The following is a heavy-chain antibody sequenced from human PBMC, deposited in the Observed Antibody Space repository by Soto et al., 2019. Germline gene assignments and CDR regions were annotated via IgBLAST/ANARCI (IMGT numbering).Heavy chain of an antibody. CDR3: ARGVGMAHFDY. D-gene: IGHD2-2*01. J-gene: IGHJ4*02. V-gene: IGHV3-64D*06. Sequence: GGSLRLSCSASGFTFSSYAMHWVRQAPGKGLEYVSAISSNGGSTYYADSVKGRFTISRDNSKNTLYLQMSSLRAEDTAVYYCARGVGMAHFDYWGQGTLVTVSS. CDR2: ISSNGGST. CDR1: GFTFSSYA.